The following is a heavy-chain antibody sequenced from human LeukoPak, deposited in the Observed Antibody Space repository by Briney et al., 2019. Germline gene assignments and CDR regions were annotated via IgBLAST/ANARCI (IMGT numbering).Heavy chain of an antibody. V-gene: IGHV3-9*01. CDR3: AKGPYSSGWYQYCQH. J-gene: IGHJ1*01. CDR1: GFTFDEYA. D-gene: IGHD6-19*01. CDR2: ISWNSGSI. Sequence: PGRSLRLSCAASGFTFDEYAVHWVRHAPGEGLEWVSGISWNSGSIGYAGSVKGRFTLSRDNAKNSLYLQMNSLRAEDTALYYCAKGPYSSGWYQYCQHWGQGPLVTVSS.